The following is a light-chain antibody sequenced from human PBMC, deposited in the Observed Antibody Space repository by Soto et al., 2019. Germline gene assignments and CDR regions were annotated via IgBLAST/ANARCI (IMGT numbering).Light chain of an antibody. CDR3: LQDFIYPRT. J-gene: IGKJ1*01. V-gene: IGKV1-6*01. CDR2: AAS. CDR1: QDIRNE. Sequence: IQMTQSPSTLSGSVGDRVTITCRASQDIRNELGWYQQKPGKAPNLLIYAASSLHSGVPSRFSGSGSGTDFTLTITSLQPEDFATYYCLQDFIYPRTFGQGTKVDIK.